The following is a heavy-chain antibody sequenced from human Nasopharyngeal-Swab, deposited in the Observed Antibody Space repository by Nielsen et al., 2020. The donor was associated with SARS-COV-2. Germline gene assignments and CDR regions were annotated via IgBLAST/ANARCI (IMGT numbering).Heavy chain of an antibody. V-gene: IGHV3-23*01. CDR2: ISGTGAST. J-gene: IGHJ6*04. CDR1: GFSFSTYA. Sequence: GGSLRLSCAASGFSFSTYALTWVRQAPGKGLEWVSGISGTGASTYYADSVKGRFTISRDNSKNTVYLQMNSLRAEDTAVYYCARDQNYGDYAMDLWGRGTTVTVSS. CDR3: ARDQNYGDYAMDL. D-gene: IGHD4-17*01.